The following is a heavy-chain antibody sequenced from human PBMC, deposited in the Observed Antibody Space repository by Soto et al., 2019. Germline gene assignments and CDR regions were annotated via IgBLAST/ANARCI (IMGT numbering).Heavy chain of an antibody. CDR2: MSYDGSNK. CDR3: AKDRSWSGYLFPNYGMDV. D-gene: IGHD3-3*01. V-gene: IGHV3-30*18. J-gene: IGHJ6*02. Sequence: GGSLRLSCAASGFTFSSYGMHWVRQAPGKGLEWVAVMSYDGSNKYYADSVKGRFTISRDNSKNTLYLQMNSLRAEDTAVYYCAKDRSWSGYLFPNYGMDVWGQGTTVTVSS. CDR1: GFTFSSYG.